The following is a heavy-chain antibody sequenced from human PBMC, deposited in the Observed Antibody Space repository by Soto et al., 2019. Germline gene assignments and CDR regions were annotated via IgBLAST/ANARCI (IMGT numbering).Heavy chain of an antibody. D-gene: IGHD2-2*01. CDR2: LLPIFGTT. CDR1: GVTLSDYP. Sequence: QVQLVQSGAEVKKPGSSVKVSCKASGVTLSDYPINWVRQAPGQGLEWMGGLLPIFGTTIYAQKFQGRLTIPPNESTDQAYMEWSDLRPEDTARFSGPKAYCCYATCNKWILTWVDPWGQRTLVNVSS. J-gene: IGHJ5*02. CDR3: PKAYCCYATCNKWILTWVDP. V-gene: IGHV1-69*01.